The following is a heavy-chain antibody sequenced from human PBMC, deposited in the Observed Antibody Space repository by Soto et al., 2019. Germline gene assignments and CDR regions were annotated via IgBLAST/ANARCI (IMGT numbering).Heavy chain of an antibody. D-gene: IGHD3-3*01. Sequence: SETLSLTCTVSGGSISGYYWSWIRQPPGKGLEWIGYIKYSGNSYYNPSLKSRVTISVDTSKSQFSLKLSSVTAADTAVYYCARVATVGLYYYYYMDVWGKGTTVTVSS. V-gene: IGHV4-59*06. CDR3: ARVATVGLYYYYYMDV. CDR2: IKYSGNS. CDR1: GGSISGYY. J-gene: IGHJ6*03.